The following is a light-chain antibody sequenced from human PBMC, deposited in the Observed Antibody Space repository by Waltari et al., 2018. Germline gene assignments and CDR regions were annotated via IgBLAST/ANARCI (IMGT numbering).Light chain of an antibody. CDR2: WAS. V-gene: IGKV4-1*01. CDR1: QSVFYRSDNKNY. J-gene: IGKJ1*01. Sequence: DIVMTQYPDYLAVSLGERATINSKSSQSVFYRSDNKNYLAWYQHKPGQPPKLLFYWASTRESGVPDRFSASGSGTDFTLTINNLQAEDVAVYYCQQYYRSRTFGQGTKVEIK. CDR3: QQYYRSRT.